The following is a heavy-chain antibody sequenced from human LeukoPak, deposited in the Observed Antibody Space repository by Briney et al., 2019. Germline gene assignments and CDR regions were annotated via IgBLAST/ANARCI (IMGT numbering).Heavy chain of an antibody. CDR3: ARGPGFGQDYYYGMDV. CDR2: IYSGGST. D-gene: IGHD3-10*01. Sequence: PSETLSLTCTVSGGSISSYYWSWVRQAPGKGLEWVSVIYSGGSTYYADSVKGRFTISRDNSKNTLYLQMNSLRAEDTAVYYCARGPGFGQDYYYGMDVWGQGTTVTVSS. V-gene: IGHV3-53*01. J-gene: IGHJ6*02. CDR1: GGSISSYY.